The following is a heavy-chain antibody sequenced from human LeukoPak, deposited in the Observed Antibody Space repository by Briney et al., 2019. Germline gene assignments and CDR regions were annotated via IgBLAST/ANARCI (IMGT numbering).Heavy chain of an antibody. CDR1: GYTFTSYG. CDR2: ISAYNGNT. J-gene: IGHJ6*02. CDR3: ARDLYSSGWYGYGSYYYYGMDV. V-gene: IGHV1-18*01. Sequence: GASVKVSCKASGYTFTSYGISWVRQAPGQGLEWMGWISAYNGNTNYARKLQGRVTMTTDTSTSTAYMELRSLRSDDTAVYYCARDLYSSGWYGYGSYYYYGMDVWGQGTTVTVSS. D-gene: IGHD6-19*01.